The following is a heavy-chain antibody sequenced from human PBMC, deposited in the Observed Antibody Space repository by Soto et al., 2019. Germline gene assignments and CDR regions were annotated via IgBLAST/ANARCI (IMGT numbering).Heavy chain of an antibody. Sequence: QVQLQESGPGLVKPSETLSLTCTVSGGSISNYYWSWIRQPPGKGLEWIGYIYYSGSANYNPSLKSRVTISVDTSKTQFSLKLSSVTAADTAVYYCARAGAATLSDFWGQGTLVTVYS. J-gene: IGHJ4*02. V-gene: IGHV4-59*01. D-gene: IGHD2-15*01. CDR3: ARAGAATLSDF. CDR2: IYYSGSA. CDR1: GGSISNYY.